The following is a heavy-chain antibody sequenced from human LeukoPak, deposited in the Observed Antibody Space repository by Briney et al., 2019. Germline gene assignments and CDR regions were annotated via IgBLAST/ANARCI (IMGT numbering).Heavy chain of an antibody. J-gene: IGHJ4*02. D-gene: IGHD3/OR15-3a*01. CDR1: GGSISCYY. CDR3: ALGLAPNVAY. V-gene: IGHV4-59*12. CDR2: IYYSGST. Sequence: PSETLSLTCAVSGGSISCYYWSWIRQPPGKGLEWIGYIYYSGSTNYNPSLKSRVTISVDTSKNQFSLKLSSVTAADTAVYYCALGLAPNVAYWGQGTLVTVCS.